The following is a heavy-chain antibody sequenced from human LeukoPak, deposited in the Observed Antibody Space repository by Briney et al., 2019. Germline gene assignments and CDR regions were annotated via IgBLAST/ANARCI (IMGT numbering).Heavy chain of an antibody. CDR1: GGSINNYY. Sequence: PSETLSLTCTVSGGSINNYYWSWIRQPAGKGLEWIGRIYTRGSTNYNPSLESRVAMSVDTSKNQFSLRLSSVTAADTAIYYCARRYSSSWYVGFFDPWGQGTLVTVSS. V-gene: IGHV4-4*07. CDR3: ARRYSSSWYVGFFDP. J-gene: IGHJ5*02. CDR2: IYTRGST. D-gene: IGHD6-13*01.